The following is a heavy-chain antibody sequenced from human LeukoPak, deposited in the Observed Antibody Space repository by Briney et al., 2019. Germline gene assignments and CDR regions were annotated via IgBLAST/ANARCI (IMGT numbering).Heavy chain of an antibody. CDR3: ARLIGSEYSSTEFDY. D-gene: IGHD6-6*01. CDR1: GFTVSSNY. V-gene: IGHV3-53*01. J-gene: IGHJ4*02. Sequence: GGSLRLSCAASGFTVSSNYMSWVRQAPGKGLEWVSVIYSGGSTYYADSVKGRFTISRDNSKNTLYLQMNSLRAEDTAVYYCARLIGSEYSSTEFDYWGQGTLVTVSS. CDR2: IYSGGST.